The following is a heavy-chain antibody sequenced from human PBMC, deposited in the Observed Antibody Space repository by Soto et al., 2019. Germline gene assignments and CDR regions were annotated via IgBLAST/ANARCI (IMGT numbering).Heavy chain of an antibody. Sequence: EVQLVESGGGLVQPGGSLRLSCAASGFTFSSYSMNWVRQAPGKGLEWVSYISSSSSTIYYADSVKGRFTISRDNAKNSLCLQRNSLRAEDTAVYYCARERATWFGELCSCDYWGQGTLVTVSS. CDR2: ISSSSSTI. V-gene: IGHV3-48*01. J-gene: IGHJ4*02. D-gene: IGHD3-10*01. CDR1: GFTFSSYS. CDR3: ARERATWFGELCSCDY.